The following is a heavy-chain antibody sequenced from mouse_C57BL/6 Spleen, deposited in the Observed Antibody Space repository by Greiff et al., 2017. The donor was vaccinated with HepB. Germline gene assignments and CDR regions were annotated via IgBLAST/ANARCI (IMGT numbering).Heavy chain of an antibody. D-gene: IGHD2-2*01. V-gene: IGHV1-82*01. CDR1: GYAFSSSW. CDR2: IYPGDGDT. Sequence: VQLQQSGPELVKPGASVKISCKASGYAFSSSWMNWVKQRPGKGLEWIGRIYPGDGDTNYNGKFKGKATLTADKSSSTAYMQLSSLTSEDSAVYFGARSLDYGSDAMDYWGQGTSVTVSS. J-gene: IGHJ4*01. CDR3: ARSLDYGSDAMDY.